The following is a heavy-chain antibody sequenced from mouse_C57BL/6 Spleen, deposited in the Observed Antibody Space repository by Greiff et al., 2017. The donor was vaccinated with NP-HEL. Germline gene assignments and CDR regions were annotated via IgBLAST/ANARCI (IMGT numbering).Heavy chain of an antibody. CDR3: AGSRDMDY. CDR1: GYAFSSSW. D-gene: IGHD1-1*01. Sequence: VQLQQSGPELVKPGASVKISCKASGYAFSSSWMNWVKQRPGKGLEWIGRIYPGDGDTNYNGKFKGKATLTADKSSSTAYMQLSSLTSEDSAVYFCAGSRDMDYWGQGTSVTVAS. V-gene: IGHV1-82*01. J-gene: IGHJ4*01. CDR2: IYPGDGDT.